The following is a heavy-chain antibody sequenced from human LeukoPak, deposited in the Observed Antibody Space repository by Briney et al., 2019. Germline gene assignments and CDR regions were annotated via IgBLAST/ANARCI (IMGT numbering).Heavy chain of an antibody. D-gene: IGHD2-21*02. J-gene: IGHJ4*02. V-gene: IGHV4-4*08. Sequence: SETLSLTCTVSGGSISSYYWSWIRQPPGKGLEWIGRIYTSGSTNYNPSLKSRVTISVDTSKNQFSLKLSSVTAADTAVYYCARVVYCGGDCYSDYFDYWGQGTLVTVSS. CDR1: GGSISSYY. CDR2: IYTSGST. CDR3: ARVVYCGGDCYSDYFDY.